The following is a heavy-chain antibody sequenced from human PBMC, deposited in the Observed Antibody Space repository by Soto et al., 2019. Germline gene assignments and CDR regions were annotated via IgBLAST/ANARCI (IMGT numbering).Heavy chain of an antibody. CDR3: ARHVAVPRTRGFAY. CDR1: GGSISDNW. CDR2: IYHSGTT. D-gene: IGHD2-15*01. Sequence: SETLSLTCAVAGGSISDNWWSWVRQAPGKGLEWIGEIYHSGTTYYNPSLKGRVIILVDKSASQISLTLSSVTAAVTAVYYCARHVAVPRTRGFAYWGQGALVTVSS. V-gene: IGHV4-4*02. J-gene: IGHJ4*02.